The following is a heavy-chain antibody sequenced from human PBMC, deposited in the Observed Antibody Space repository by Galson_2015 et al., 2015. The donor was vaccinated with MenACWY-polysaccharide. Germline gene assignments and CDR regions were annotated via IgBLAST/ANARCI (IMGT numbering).Heavy chain of an antibody. CDR1: GGSVKNSY. J-gene: IGHJ4*02. CDR3: ARGRALTDY. Sequence: SETLSLTCSLSGGSVKNSYWSWFRQPPGKGLEWIGYIFYTGSTTYNPSLKSRVTISIDASESHFSLNLTSVTAADTAVYYCARGRALTDYRGQGTLVTVSS. CDR2: IFYTGST. V-gene: IGHV4-59*02.